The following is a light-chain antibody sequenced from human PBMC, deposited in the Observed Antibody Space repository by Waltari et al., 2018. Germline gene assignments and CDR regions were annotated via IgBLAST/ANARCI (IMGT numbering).Light chain of an antibody. CDR2: SNN. CDR3: AAWEDSLNGFYV. J-gene: IGLJ1*01. Sequence: QSVLTQPPSASGTPGQRVTISCSGSSSNIGSNTVNWYQQLPGTAPELLIYSNNQRPSGVPDRFSGSKSGTSASLAISGLQSEDEADYYCAAWEDSLNGFYVFGTGTKVTVL. CDR1: SSNIGSNT. V-gene: IGLV1-44*01.